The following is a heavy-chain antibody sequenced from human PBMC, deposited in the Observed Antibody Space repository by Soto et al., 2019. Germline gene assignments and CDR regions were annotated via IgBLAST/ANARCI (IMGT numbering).Heavy chain of an antibody. V-gene: IGHV4-30-4*01. CDR3: ASRRSRGRALLFDP. CDR2: IYYSGST. CDR1: GGSISSGDYY. D-gene: IGHD1-26*01. Sequence: QVQLQESGPGLVKPSQTLSLTCTVSGGSISSGDYYWSWIRQPPGKGLEWTGYIYYSGSTYYNPSLKSRVTISVDTSKNQFSLKRSSVTAADTAVYYCASRRSRGRALLFDPWGQGTLVTVSS. J-gene: IGHJ5*02.